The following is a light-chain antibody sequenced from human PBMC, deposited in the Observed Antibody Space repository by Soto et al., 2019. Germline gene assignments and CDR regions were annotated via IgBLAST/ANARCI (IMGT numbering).Light chain of an antibody. Sequence: QSALTQPASVSGSPGQSITISCTGTSSDVGGYKYVSWYQQHPGKAPKLLIYTVSNRPSGVSNRFSGSKSGNTASLTISGLQAEDEADYYCSSYTSSSYYVFGTGTKLTVL. V-gene: IGLV2-14*01. CDR1: SSDVGGYKY. CDR3: SSYTSSSYYV. CDR2: TVS. J-gene: IGLJ1*01.